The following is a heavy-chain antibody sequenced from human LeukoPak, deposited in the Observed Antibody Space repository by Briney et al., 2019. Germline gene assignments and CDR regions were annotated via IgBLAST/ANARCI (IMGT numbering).Heavy chain of an antibody. Sequence: SETLSLTCAAYGWSFSGYYWSWIRQPPGKGLEWIGEINHSGSTNYNPSLKSRVTISADTSTTQFSLKLSSVTAADTAVYYCASSGRDAFDIWRQGTMVTVSS. CDR2: INHSGST. J-gene: IGHJ3*02. CDR1: GWSFSGYY. D-gene: IGHD6-19*01. CDR3: ASSGRDAFDI. V-gene: IGHV4-34*01.